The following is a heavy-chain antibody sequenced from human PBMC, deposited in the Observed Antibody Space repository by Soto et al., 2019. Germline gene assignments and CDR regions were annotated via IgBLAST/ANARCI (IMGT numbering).Heavy chain of an antibody. CDR3: ARHRYSSSWLDY. J-gene: IGHJ4*02. CDR1: GGSISSSSYY. CDR2: IYYSGST. Sequence: SETLSLTCTVSGGSISSSSYYWGWIRQPPGKGLEWIGSIYYSGSTYYNPSLKSRVTISVDTSKNQFSLKLSSVTAADTAVYYCARHRYSSSWLDYWGQGTLVTVSS. D-gene: IGHD6-13*01. V-gene: IGHV4-39*01.